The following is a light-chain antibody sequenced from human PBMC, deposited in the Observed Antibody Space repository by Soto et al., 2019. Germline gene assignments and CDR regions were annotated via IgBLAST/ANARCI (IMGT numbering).Light chain of an antibody. CDR3: CSYAGRINWL. Sequence: QSAMTQPASVSGSPGQSITISCSGTSSDIGNSDFVSWYQQHSGKAPKLIMYEVSKRPSGVSGRFSGSKSGNTASLTISGLQAEDEAEDYCCSYAGRINWLVGGGTKLTVL. J-gene: IGLJ2*01. CDR2: EVS. V-gene: IGLV2-23*02. CDR1: SSDIGNSDF.